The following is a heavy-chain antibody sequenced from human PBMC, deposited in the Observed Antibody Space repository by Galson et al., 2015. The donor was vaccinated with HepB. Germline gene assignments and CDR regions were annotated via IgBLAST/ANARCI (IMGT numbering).Heavy chain of an antibody. J-gene: IGHJ6*02. CDR3: ARGYCSSTSCYADDYYYGIDV. Sequence: LRLSCAASGFTFSTYAMHWVRQAPGKGLEWVAVIWYDGSKKYYANSVKDRFTISRDNSKNTLYLQMNSLRAEDTAVYYCARGYCSSTSCYADDYYYGIDVWGQGTTVTVSS. V-gene: IGHV3-33*01. CDR1: GFTFSTYA. D-gene: IGHD2-2*01. CDR2: IWYDGSKK.